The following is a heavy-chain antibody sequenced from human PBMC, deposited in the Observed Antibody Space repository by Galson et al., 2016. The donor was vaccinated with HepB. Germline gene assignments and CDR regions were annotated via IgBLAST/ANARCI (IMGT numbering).Heavy chain of an antibody. V-gene: IGHV4-39*01. CDR1: GGSIRSSNYY. Sequence: SETLSLTCSVSGGSIRSSNYYWGWIRQPPGKGLEWISSLYYTENTYSNPSLKSRLTMSIDTSKKQFSLKLRSVTAADTAVYFCARHQRRDAYILKSFDLWGRGTLVTVSS. J-gene: IGHJ2*01. D-gene: IGHD5-24*01. CDR2: LYYTENT. CDR3: ARHQRRDAYILKSFDL.